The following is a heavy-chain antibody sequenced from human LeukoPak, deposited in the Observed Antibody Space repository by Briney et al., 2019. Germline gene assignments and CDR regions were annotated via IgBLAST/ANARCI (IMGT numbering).Heavy chain of an antibody. D-gene: IGHD5-18*01. J-gene: IGHJ5*02. CDR2: IREERGQE. CDR1: GFTFTSYW. Sequence: GGSLRLSCAASGFTFTSYWMSWVRQAPGKGLEWVANIREERGQEYYVDSVKGRFTISKNSAKNSLYLQMNTLRVEDTAMYYCASLDTAKQPLANHWGQGTLVTVSS. V-gene: IGHV3-7*03. CDR3: ASLDTAKQPLANH.